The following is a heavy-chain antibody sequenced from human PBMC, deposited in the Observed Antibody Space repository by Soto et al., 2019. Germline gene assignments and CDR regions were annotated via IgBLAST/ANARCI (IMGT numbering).Heavy chain of an antibody. CDR3: AKDLSLRRQPIDAFDI. D-gene: IGHD1-1*01. Sequence: GGSLRLSCAASGFTFSSYAMSWVRQAPGKGLEWVSAISGSGGSTYYADSVKGRFTISRDNSKNTLYLQMNSLRAEDTAVYYCAKDLSLRRQPIDAFDIWGQGTMVTVSS. CDR1: GFTFSSYA. CDR2: ISGSGGST. V-gene: IGHV3-23*01. J-gene: IGHJ3*02.